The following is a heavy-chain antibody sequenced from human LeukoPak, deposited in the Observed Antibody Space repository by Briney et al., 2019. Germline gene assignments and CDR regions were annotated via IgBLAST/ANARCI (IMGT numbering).Heavy chain of an antibody. V-gene: IGHV3-23*01. Sequence: QPGGSLRLSCAASGFTFSSYAMSWVRQAPGKGLEWVSTISGSGGNAYYADSVRGRFTISRDNSKNTLYLQMNDLRAEDTAVYYCAKDWGGYYHDSSGYYAYAFEIWGQGTMVTVSS. CDR3: AKDWGGYYHDSSGYYAYAFEI. J-gene: IGHJ3*02. CDR2: ISGSGGNA. D-gene: IGHD3-22*01. CDR1: GFTFSSYA.